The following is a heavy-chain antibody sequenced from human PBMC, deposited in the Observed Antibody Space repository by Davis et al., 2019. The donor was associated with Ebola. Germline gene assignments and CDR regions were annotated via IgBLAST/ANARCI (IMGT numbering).Heavy chain of an antibody. CDR1: GFTFSSYS. V-gene: IGHV3-21*01. CDR3: ARAQLITMIVVVTDAFDI. Sequence: GGSLRLSCAASGFTFSSYSMNWVRQAPGKGLEWVSSISSSSSYIYYADSVKGRFTISRDNAKNSLYLQMNSLRAEDTAVYYCARAQLITMIVVVTDAFDIWGQGTMVTISS. J-gene: IGHJ3*02. CDR2: ISSSSSYI. D-gene: IGHD3-22*01.